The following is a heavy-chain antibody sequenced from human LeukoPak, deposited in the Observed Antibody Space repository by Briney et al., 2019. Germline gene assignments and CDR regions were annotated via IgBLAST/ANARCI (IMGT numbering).Heavy chain of an antibody. V-gene: IGHV1-69*04. CDR2: IIPILGIA. CDR3: ARKYYYYYGMDV. Sequence: ASVKVSCKASGGTFSSYAISWVRQAPGQGLEWMGRIIPILGIANYAQKFQGRVTITADKSTSTAYMELSSLRSEDTAVYYCARKYYYYYGMDVWGQGTTVTVSS. J-gene: IGHJ6*02. CDR1: GGTFSSYA.